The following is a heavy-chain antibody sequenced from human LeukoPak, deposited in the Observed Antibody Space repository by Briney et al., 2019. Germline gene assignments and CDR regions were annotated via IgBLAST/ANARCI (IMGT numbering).Heavy chain of an antibody. CDR1: GFTFSRYS. CDR2: ISSSSSFI. Sequence: GGSLRLSCAASGFTFSRYSMNWVRQAPGKGLEWVSSISSSSSFIYYADSVKGRFTISRDNAKNSLYLQMNSLRAENTAVYYCARDPPLGSCSTISCPHLDYWGQGTLVTVSS. V-gene: IGHV3-21*01. J-gene: IGHJ4*02. CDR3: ARDPPLGSCSTISCPHLDY. D-gene: IGHD2-2*01.